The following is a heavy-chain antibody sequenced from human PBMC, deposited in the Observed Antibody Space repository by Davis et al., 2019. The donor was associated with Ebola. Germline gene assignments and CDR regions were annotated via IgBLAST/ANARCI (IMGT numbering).Heavy chain of an antibody. CDR1: GYSFNTYW. D-gene: IGHD3-22*01. Sequence: GESLKISCKGSGYSFNTYWIGWVRQMSGKGLEWMGIIYPGDSDTRYSPSFQGQVTISADKSISTAYLQWSSLKASDTAMYYCARGSRSYYDSSGYYSWGQGTLVTVSS. J-gene: IGHJ4*02. CDR2: IYPGDSDT. V-gene: IGHV5-51*01. CDR3: ARGSRSYYDSSGYYS.